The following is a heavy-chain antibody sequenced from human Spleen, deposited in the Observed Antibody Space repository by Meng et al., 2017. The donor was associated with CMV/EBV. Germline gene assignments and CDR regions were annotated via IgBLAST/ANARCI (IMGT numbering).Heavy chain of an antibody. CDR1: GYTFTTYY. CDR3: ARGAGDNWSQYDSSGYYYFYFDY. V-gene: IGHV1-46*01. Sequence: ASVKVSCKASGYTFTTYYMHWVRQAPGQGLEWMGIINPSGGGTNYAQRFQGRVTMTRDTSTSTVYMELSSLRSEDTAVYYCARGAGDNWSQYDSSGYYYFYFDYWGQGTLVTVSS. D-gene: IGHD3-22*01. J-gene: IGHJ4*02. CDR2: INPSGGGT.